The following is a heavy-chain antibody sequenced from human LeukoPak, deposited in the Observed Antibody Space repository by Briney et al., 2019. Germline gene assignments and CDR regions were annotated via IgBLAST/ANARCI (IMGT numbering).Heavy chain of an antibody. CDR3: AKALAWDYYDSSGYTGNPDAFDI. Sequence: GGSLRLSCAASGFTFDDYAMHWVRQAPGKGLEWVSGISWNSGSIGYADSVKGRFTISRDNAKNSLYLQMNSLRAEDTALYYCAKALAWDYYDSSGYTGNPDAFDIWGQGTMVTVSS. CDR2: ISWNSGSI. V-gene: IGHV3-9*01. J-gene: IGHJ3*02. CDR1: GFTFDDYA. D-gene: IGHD3-22*01.